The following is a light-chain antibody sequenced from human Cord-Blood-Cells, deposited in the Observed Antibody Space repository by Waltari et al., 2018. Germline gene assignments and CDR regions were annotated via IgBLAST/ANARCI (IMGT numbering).Light chain of an antibody. V-gene: IGLV1-40*01. CDR3: QSYGSSLSSWV. J-gene: IGLJ3*02. Sequence: QSVLTQPPSVSGAPVQRVTISCTGSSSNIGAGYDVHWYQQLPGTAPKLLIYGNLTRPSAVPDRFSGSKSGTSASLAITGLQAEDEADYYCQSYGSSLSSWVFGGGTTLTVL. CDR2: GNL. CDR1: SSNIGAGYD.